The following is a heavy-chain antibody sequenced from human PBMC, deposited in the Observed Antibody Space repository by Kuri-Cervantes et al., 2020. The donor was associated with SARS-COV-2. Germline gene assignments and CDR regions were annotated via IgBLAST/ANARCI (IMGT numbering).Heavy chain of an antibody. Sequence: SETLSLTCTVSGGSISSSSYYWGWIRQPPGKGLEWIGSIYYSGSTYYNPSLKSRVTISVDTSKNQFSLKVSSVTAADTAVYYCVAQRLEAAAGYYYLDYWGQGSLVTVSS. CDR3: VAQRLEAAAGYYYLDY. CDR1: GGSISSSSYY. CDR2: IYYSGST. D-gene: IGHD6-25*01. V-gene: IGHV4-39*01. J-gene: IGHJ4*02.